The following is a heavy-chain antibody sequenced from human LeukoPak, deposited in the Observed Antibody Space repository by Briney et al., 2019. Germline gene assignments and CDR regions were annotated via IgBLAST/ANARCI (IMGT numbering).Heavy chain of an antibody. CDR1: GFTVSSNY. Sequence: GGSLRLSCAASGFTVSSNYMSWVRQAPGKGLEWVSVIYSGGDTYYADSVKGRFTISRDNSKNTLYLQMNSLGAEDTAIYYCARVRPGYYTYFDYWGQGTLVTVSS. D-gene: IGHD3/OR15-3a*01. CDR2: IYSGGDT. J-gene: IGHJ4*02. V-gene: IGHV3-53*01. CDR3: ARVRPGYYTYFDY.